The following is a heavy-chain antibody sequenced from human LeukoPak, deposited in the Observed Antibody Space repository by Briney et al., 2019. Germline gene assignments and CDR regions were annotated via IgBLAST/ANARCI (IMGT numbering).Heavy chain of an antibody. Sequence: ASVKVSCKVFGYTLSDLAIHWVRQAPGKGLEWMGGFDPDRSETVYAQKFQGRLTLTQDTSSDTAYLELTSLKSEDTAMIFCATRPHYYDTDDSWGQGTLVTVSS. V-gene: IGHV1-24*01. CDR1: GYTLSDLA. CDR2: FDPDRSET. J-gene: IGHJ4*02. D-gene: IGHD3-22*01. CDR3: ATRPHYYDTDDS.